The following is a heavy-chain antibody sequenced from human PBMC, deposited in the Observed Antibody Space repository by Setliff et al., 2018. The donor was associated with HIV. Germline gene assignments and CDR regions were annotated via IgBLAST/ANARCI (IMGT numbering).Heavy chain of an antibody. CDR2: INHSGST. J-gene: IGHJ4*02. V-gene: IGHV4-34*01. D-gene: IGHD1-26*01. CDR1: GGSFSDYY. CDR3: ARDSGSYLPYYFDY. Sequence: SETLSLTCAVYGGSFSDYYWSWIRQPPGKGLEWIGEINHSGSTNYNPSLKSRVTISVDTSKNQFSLKLSSVTAADTAVYYCARDSGSYLPYYFDYWGQGTLVTVSS.